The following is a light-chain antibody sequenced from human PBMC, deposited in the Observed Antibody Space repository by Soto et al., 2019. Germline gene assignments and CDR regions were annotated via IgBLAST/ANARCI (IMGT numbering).Light chain of an antibody. CDR2: GAS. Sequence: EIVLTQSPGTLSLSPGERATLSCRASQSLSGSYLAWYQQRPGQPPRLLIYGASNRFSGIPDRFSGSGSGTDFTLTISRLEPEDFAVYFCQQYGSSPRTFGPGTKVDIK. CDR1: QSLSGSY. J-gene: IGKJ3*01. CDR3: QQYGSSPRT. V-gene: IGKV3-20*01.